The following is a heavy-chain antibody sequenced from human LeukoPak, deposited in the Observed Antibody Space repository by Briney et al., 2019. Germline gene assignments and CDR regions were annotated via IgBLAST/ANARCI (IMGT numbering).Heavy chain of an antibody. CDR2: ISGGRDIV. J-gene: IGHJ4*02. CDR3: TRYGSGQNYRDPFAF. D-gene: IGHD3-10*01. Sequence: PGGSLRLSCAASGFAFERHAMNWVRQAPGKGPEWISHISGGRDIVAYADSVKGRFTISRDNAEYSLYLQMNSLRVEDTAVYYCTRYGSGQNYRDPFAFWGQGTLVTVSP. V-gene: IGHV3-48*01. CDR1: GFAFERHA.